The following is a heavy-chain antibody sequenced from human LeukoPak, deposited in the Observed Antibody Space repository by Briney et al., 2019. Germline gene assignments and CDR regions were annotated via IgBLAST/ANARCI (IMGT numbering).Heavy chain of an antibody. V-gene: IGHV4-30-2*01. CDR1: GGSISSGGYY. D-gene: IGHD5-18*01. CDR3: ARGVILFKGYSYGHKAAEYFQH. CDR2: INHSGST. Sequence: PSQTLSLTCTVSGGSISSGGYYWSWIRQPPGKGLEWIGEINHSGSTNYNPSLKSRVTTSVDTSKNQFSLKLSSVTAADTAVYYCARGVILFKGYSYGHKAAEYFQHWGQGTLVTVSS. J-gene: IGHJ1*01.